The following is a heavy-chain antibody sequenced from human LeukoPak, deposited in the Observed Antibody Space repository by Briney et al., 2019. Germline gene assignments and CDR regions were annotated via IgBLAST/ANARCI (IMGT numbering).Heavy chain of an antibody. D-gene: IGHD3-22*01. Sequence: PSETLSLTCTVSGGSISSYYWSWIRQPPGKGLEWIGYIYYSGSTNYNPSLKSLVTISVDTSKNQFSLKLSSVTAADTAVYYCARGDYYDSSGYYAYFDYWGQGTLVTVSS. CDR3: ARGDYYDSSGYYAYFDY. CDR1: GGSISSYY. CDR2: IYYSGST. V-gene: IGHV4-59*01. J-gene: IGHJ4*02.